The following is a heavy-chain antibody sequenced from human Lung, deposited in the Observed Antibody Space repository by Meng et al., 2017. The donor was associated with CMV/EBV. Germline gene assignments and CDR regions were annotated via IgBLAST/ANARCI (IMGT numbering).Heavy chain of an antibody. CDR3: AKSESFDIFSAVFDM. CDR2: ISWNSGNI. Sequence: SLKISCAASGFSFDDYAMHWVRQAPGKGLEWVAGISWNSGNIGYVDSVKGRFSISRDNAKKSLYLQVSSLSVDDTASYYCAKSESFDIFSAVFDMWGQGXMVTVSS. CDR1: GFSFDDYA. J-gene: IGHJ3*02. V-gene: IGHV3-9*01. D-gene: IGHD3-9*01.